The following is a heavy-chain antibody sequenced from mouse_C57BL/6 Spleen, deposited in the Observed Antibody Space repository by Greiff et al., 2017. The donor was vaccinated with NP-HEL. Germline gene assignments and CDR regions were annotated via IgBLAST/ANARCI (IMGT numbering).Heavy chain of an antibody. V-gene: IGHV5-16*01. CDR3: ARSLYGSSFED. CDR1: GFTFSDYY. J-gene: IGHJ2*01. CDR2: INYDGSST. Sequence: EVKLMESEGGLVQPGSSMKLSCTASGFTFSDYYMAWVRQVPEKGLEWVANINYDGSSTYYLDSLKSRFIISRDNAKNILYLQMSSLKSEDTATYYCARSLYGSSFEDWGQGTTLTVSS. D-gene: IGHD1-1*01.